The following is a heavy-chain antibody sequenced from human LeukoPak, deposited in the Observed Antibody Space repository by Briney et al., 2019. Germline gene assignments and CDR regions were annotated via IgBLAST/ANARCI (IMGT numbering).Heavy chain of an antibody. CDR3: ARARPYYYDSRGSLTTIDY. CDR2: IYYSGST. D-gene: IGHD3-22*01. CDR1: GGSISSYY. J-gene: IGHJ4*02. Sequence: SETLSLPCTVSGGSISSYYWSWIRRPPGKGLEWIGYIYYSGSTNYNPSLKSRVTISVDTSKNQFSLKLSSVTAADTAVYYCARARPYYYDSRGSLTTIDYWGQGTLVTVSS. V-gene: IGHV4-59*01.